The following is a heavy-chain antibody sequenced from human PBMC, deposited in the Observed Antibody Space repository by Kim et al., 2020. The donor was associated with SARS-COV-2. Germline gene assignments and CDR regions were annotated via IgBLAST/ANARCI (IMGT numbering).Heavy chain of an antibody. D-gene: IGHD3-10*01. V-gene: IGHV3-33*05. J-gene: IGHJ4*02. CDR2: ISNEGANA. CDR1: GFIFSNFG. Sequence: GGSLRLSCAASGFIFSNFGLHWVRQAPGKGLEWVALISNEGANAFYADSVRGRFTISRDYSEKKVYLQMDSLSAGDTAVYYCARPSSSHFDFWGQGTLVSVSS. CDR3: ARPSSSHFDF.